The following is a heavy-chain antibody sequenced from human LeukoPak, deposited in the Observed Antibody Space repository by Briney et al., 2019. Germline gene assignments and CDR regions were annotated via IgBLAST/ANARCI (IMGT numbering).Heavy chain of an antibody. CDR1: GFTFSSYS. CDR2: ISSSSSTI. V-gene: IGHV3-48*01. J-gene: IGHJ3*02. Sequence: GGSLRLSCAASGFTFSSYSMNWVRQAPGKGLEWVSYISSSSSTIYYADSVKGRFTISRDNAKNSLYPQMNSLRAEDTAVYYCARDILQLWLRGDAFDIWGQGTMVTVSS. D-gene: IGHD5-18*01. CDR3: ARDILQLWLRGDAFDI.